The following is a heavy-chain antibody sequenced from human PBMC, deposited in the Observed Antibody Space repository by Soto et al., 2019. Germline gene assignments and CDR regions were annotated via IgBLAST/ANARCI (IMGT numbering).Heavy chain of an antibody. J-gene: IGHJ6*02. V-gene: IGHV1-18*01. CDR3: ARGGYYDSSGSRDYHYYGMDV. D-gene: IGHD3-22*01. CDR1: GYTFTSYA. Sequence: ASVKVSCKASGYTFTSYAISWVRQAPGQGLEWLGWISPYNDDTKYAQKLQGRVFMTTDTPTKTAHLDLRSLRSDDTAVYYCARGGYYDSSGSRDYHYYGMDVWGQGTTVTVSS. CDR2: ISPYNDDT.